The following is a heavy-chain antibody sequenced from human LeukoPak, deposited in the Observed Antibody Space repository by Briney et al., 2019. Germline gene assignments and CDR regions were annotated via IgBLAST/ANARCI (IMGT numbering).Heavy chain of an antibody. D-gene: IGHD3-9*01. V-gene: IGHV3-23*01. Sequence: PGGSLRLSCAASGFTFSSYAMSWVRQAPGKGLEWVSAYTGSGGSTYYADAVKGRLTISRDNSKNTLYLQMNSLRAEDTAVYYCARDNYDILTVYDDYWGQGTLVTVSS. CDR1: GFTFSSYA. CDR3: ARDNYDILTVYDDY. J-gene: IGHJ4*02. CDR2: YTGSGGST.